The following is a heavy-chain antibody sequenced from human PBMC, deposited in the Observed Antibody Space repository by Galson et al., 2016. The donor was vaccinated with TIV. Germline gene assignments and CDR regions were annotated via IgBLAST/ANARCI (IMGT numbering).Heavy chain of an antibody. J-gene: IGHJ4*02. Sequence: SLRLSCAVSGFTFSSYGMRWVRQAPGKGLDWVSDISGSGLSTYYADSVKGRFPISRYNSKNTLYLQMNSLTVEETAVYYCAKDFVRAANVPEAGINDYWGQGTLVTVSS. CDR2: ISGSGLST. D-gene: IGHD6-19*01. CDR3: AKDFVRAANVPEAGINDY. V-gene: IGHV3-23*01. CDR1: GFTFSSYG.